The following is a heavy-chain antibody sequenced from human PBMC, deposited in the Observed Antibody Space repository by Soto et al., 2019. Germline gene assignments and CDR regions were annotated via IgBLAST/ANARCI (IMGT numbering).Heavy chain of an antibody. CDR3: ARGDCTGGICYGMDV. CDR1: GFAFSGHT. Sequence: PVGSLRLSCAASGFAFSGHTMNWVRQAPGKGLEWVSYIGDTTSSIYHADSVKGRFIISRDNARNSLFLQMNSLRDDDTAVYYCARGDCTGGICYGMDVWGQGTTVTVSS. D-gene: IGHD2-8*02. J-gene: IGHJ6*02. CDR2: IGDTTSSI. V-gene: IGHV3-48*02.